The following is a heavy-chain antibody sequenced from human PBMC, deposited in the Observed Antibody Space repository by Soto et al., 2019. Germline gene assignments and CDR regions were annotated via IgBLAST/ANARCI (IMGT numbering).Heavy chain of an antibody. V-gene: IGHV4-59*01. Sequence: NPSETLSLTCTVSGGSISSYYWSWIRQPPGKGLEWIGYIYYSGSTNYNPSLKSRVTISVDTSKNQFSLKLSSVTAADTGVYYCARAVYDFWSGYYSYYYYGMDVWGQGTTVTVSS. CDR2: IYYSGST. D-gene: IGHD3-3*01. J-gene: IGHJ6*02. CDR1: GGSISSYY. CDR3: ARAVYDFWSGYYSYYYYGMDV.